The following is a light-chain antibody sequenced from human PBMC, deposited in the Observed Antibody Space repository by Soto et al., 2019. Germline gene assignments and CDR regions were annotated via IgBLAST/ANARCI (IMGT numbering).Light chain of an antibody. Sequence: EMVMTQSPATLSVSPGERATLSCRASQSVNTNLVWYQQKPGQAPRLLIYGASTRATGIPARFSGSGSGTEFTLTITSLPSEDFAVYYCQQHDQGWTFGQGTKVEIK. V-gene: IGKV3-15*01. CDR3: QQHDQGWT. CDR2: GAS. J-gene: IGKJ1*01. CDR1: QSVNTN.